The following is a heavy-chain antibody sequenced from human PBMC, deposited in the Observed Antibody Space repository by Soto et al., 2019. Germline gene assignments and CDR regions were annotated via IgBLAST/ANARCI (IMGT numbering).Heavy chain of an antibody. CDR3: ARESLGYCSSTSCRSYYYYYYGMDV. CDR1: GFTFSSYA. D-gene: IGHD2-2*01. Sequence: GGSLRLSCAASGFTFSSYAMHWVRQAPGKGLEWVAVISYDGSNKYYADSVKGRFTISRDNSKNTLYLQMNSLRAEDTAAYYCARESLGYCSSTSCRSYYYYYYGMDVWGQGTTVTVSS. J-gene: IGHJ6*02. CDR2: ISYDGSNK. V-gene: IGHV3-30-3*01.